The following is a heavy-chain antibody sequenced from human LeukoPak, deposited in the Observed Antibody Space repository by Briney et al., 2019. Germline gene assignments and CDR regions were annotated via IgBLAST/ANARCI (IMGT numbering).Heavy chain of an antibody. Sequence: GGSLRLSCAASGFTFSSYAMSWVRQAPGKGLEWVSAISGSGGSTYYADSVKGRFTISRDNSKNTLYLQMNSLRAEDTAVYYCAKDLAQGAAAGIFYYYYYGMDVWGQGTTVTVSS. V-gene: IGHV3-23*01. D-gene: IGHD6-13*01. CDR3: AKDLAQGAAAGIFYYYYYGMDV. J-gene: IGHJ6*02. CDR1: GFTFSSYA. CDR2: ISGSGGST.